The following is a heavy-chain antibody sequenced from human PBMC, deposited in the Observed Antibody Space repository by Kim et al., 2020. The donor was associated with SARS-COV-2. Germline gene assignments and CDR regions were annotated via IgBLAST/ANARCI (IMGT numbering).Heavy chain of an antibody. D-gene: IGHD3-10*01. J-gene: IGHJ2*01. Sequence: SETLSLTCTVSGGSISSYYWSWIRQPPGKGLEWIGYIYYSGSTNYNPSLKSRVTISVDTSKNQFSLKLSSVTAADTAVYYCARDLGGFTMPYFDLWGRGTLVTVSS. CDR1: GGSISSYY. V-gene: IGHV4-59*01. CDR2: IYYSGST. CDR3: ARDLGGFTMPYFDL.